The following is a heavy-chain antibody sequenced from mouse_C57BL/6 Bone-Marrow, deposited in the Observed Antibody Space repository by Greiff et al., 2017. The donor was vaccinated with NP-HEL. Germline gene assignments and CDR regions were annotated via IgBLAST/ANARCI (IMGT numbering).Heavy chain of an antibody. V-gene: IGHV1-62-2*01. Sequence: QVQLQQSGAELAKPGASVKLSCKASGYTFTEYTIHWVKQRSGQGLEWIGWFYPGSGSIKYNEKFKDKATVTADKSSSTVYMELSRMTSEDSAVYFCARHEVDGYYIWCFDVWGTGTTVTVSS. D-gene: IGHD2-3*01. J-gene: IGHJ1*03. CDR3: ARHEVDGYYIWCFDV. CDR2: FYPGSGSI. CDR1: GYTFTEYT.